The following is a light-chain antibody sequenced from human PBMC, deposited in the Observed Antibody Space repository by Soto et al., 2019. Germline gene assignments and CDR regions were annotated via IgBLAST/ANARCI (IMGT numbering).Light chain of an antibody. CDR2: GAA. V-gene: IGKV1-5*01. CDR3: QQYKSYSKT. CDR1: QRISRW. Sequence: DIQMTQSPSTLSASVGDRVIITCRAIQRISRWLAWYQRKPGKSPKLLIYGAATLESGVPSRFRGSGYGTALTLTISSLRPDDFATYYCQQYKSYSKTFGQGTKVEIK. J-gene: IGKJ1*01.